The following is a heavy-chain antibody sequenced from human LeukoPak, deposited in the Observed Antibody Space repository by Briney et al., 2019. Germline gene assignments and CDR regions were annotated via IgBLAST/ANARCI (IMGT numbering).Heavy chain of an antibody. J-gene: IGHJ4*02. Sequence: GGSLRLSCAASGFTFSSYAMSWVRQAPGKGLEWVSAISGSGGSTYYADSVKGRFTISRDNAKNSLYLQMNSLRAEDTAVYYCARFETVSAKPFEYWGQGTLVTVSS. CDR3: ARFETVSAKPFEY. V-gene: IGHV3-23*01. CDR2: ISGSGGST. CDR1: GFTFSSYA. D-gene: IGHD5/OR15-5a*01.